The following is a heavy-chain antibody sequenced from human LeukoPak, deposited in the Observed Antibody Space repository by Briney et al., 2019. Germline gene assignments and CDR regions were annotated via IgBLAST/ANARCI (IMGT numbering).Heavy chain of an antibody. V-gene: IGHV1-2*02. J-gene: IGHJ4*02. CDR3: ARDRGAGYNPIDY. D-gene: IGHD5-24*01. Sequence: ASVKVSCKASGYTFTGYYMRWVRQAPGQGLEWMGWINPNSGGTNYAQKFQGRVTLTRDTFISTAYMELSRLRSEDTAVYDGARDRGAGYNPIDYWGQGTLVTVSS. CDR1: GYTFTGYY. CDR2: INPNSGGT.